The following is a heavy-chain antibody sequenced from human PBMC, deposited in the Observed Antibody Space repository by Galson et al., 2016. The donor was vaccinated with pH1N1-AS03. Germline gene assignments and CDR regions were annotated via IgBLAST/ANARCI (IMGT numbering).Heavy chain of an antibody. J-gene: IGHJ4*02. D-gene: IGHD3-10*01. CDR3: ARDRDPRVREVDF. CDR2: IYYTGST. V-gene: IGHV4-39*07. Sequence: SETLSLTCSVSGDSISNYNYYWGWIRQSPGRGLEWIGTIYYTGSTYNNPSLKSPLTMSFDTSNDQFSLKINSVTAADTAIYYLARDRDPRVREVDFWGQGILVTVSS. CDR1: GDSISNYNYY.